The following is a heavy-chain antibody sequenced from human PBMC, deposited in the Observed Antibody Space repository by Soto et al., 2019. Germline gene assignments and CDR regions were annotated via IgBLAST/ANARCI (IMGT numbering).Heavy chain of an antibody. D-gene: IGHD3-9*01. CDR1: GASISSYY. Sequence: SETLSRTGTASGASISSYYWRWIRQPPGKGREWIGYIYYSGSTNYNPSLKSRVTISVDTSKNQFSLKLSSVTAADTAVYYCARRRYDILTGYDYYYYMDVWGKGTTVT. CDR2: IYYSGST. CDR3: ARRRYDILTGYDYYYYMDV. J-gene: IGHJ6*03. V-gene: IGHV4-59*08.